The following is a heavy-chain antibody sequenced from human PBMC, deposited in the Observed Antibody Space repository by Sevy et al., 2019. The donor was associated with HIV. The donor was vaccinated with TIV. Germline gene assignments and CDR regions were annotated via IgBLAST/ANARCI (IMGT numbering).Heavy chain of an antibody. CDR2: IKQDGSEK. J-gene: IGHJ6*02. V-gene: IGHV3-7*01. Sequence: GGSLRLSCTASGFTFSSYWMSWVRQAPGKGLERVANIKQDGSEKYYVDSVKGRFTISRDNAKNSLYLQMNSLRAEDTAVYYCARESARDCSSTSCYGNYYYYGMDVWCQGTTVTVSS. CDR3: ARESARDCSSTSCYGNYYYYGMDV. D-gene: IGHD2-2*01. CDR1: GFTFSSYW.